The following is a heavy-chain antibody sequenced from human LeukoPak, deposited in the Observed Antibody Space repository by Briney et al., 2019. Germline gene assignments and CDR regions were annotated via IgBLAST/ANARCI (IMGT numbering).Heavy chain of an antibody. D-gene: IGHD4-23*01. J-gene: IGHJ4*02. Sequence: SGTLSLTCTVSGGSISSSSYYWGWIRQPPGKGLEWIGSIYYSGSTYYNPSLKSRVTISVDTSKNQFSLKLSSVTAADTAVYYCARTAGGNDFDYWGQGTLVTVSS. CDR1: GGSISSSSYY. CDR3: ARTAGGNDFDY. V-gene: IGHV4-39*01. CDR2: IYYSGST.